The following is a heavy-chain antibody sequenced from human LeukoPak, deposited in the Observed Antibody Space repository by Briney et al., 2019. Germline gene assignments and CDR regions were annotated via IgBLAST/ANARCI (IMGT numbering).Heavy chain of an antibody. V-gene: IGHV3-66*04. D-gene: IGHD3-16*01. CDR3: AKRMRGDYPPYYYYYMDV. J-gene: IGHJ6*03. CDR2: IYSGGST. CDR1: GFTVSSNY. Sequence: GGSLRLSCAASGFTVSSNYMSWVRQAPGKGLEWVSVIYSGGSTYYADSVKGRFTISRDNSKNTLYLQMNSLRAEDTAVYYCAKRMRGDYPPYYYYYMDVWGKGTTVTISS.